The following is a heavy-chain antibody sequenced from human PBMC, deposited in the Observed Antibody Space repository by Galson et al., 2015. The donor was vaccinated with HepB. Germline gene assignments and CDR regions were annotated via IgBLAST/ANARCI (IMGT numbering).Heavy chain of an antibody. CDR2: IIPILGIA. CDR1: GGTFSSYT. CDR3: ARASRPDTAMGHDAFDI. Sequence: SVKVSCKASGGTFSSYTISWVRQAPGQGLEWMGGIIPILGIANYAQKFQGRVTITADKSTSTAYMELSSLRSEDTAVYYCARASRPDTAMGHDAFDIWGQGTMVTVSS. V-gene: IGHV1-69*10. D-gene: IGHD5-18*01. J-gene: IGHJ3*02.